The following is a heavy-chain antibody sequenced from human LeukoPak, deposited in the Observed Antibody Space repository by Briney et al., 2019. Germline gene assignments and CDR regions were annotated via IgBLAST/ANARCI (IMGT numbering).Heavy chain of an antibody. J-gene: IGHJ4*02. D-gene: IGHD3-22*01. CDR3: AKDTTYYYDSSGYHYFDY. V-gene: IGHV3-23*01. CDR2: ISGSGGST. Sequence: GSLRLSCAASGFTFSSYAMSWVRQAPGKGLEWVSAISGSGGSTYYADSVKGRFTISRDNSKNTLYLQMNSLRAEDTAVYYCAKDTTYYYDSSGYHYFDYWGQGTLVTVSS. CDR1: GFTFSSYA.